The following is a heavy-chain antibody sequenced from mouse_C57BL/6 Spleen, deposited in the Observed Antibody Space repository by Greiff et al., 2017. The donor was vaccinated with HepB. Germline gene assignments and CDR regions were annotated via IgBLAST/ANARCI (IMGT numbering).Heavy chain of an antibody. J-gene: IGHJ2*01. Sequence: EVKLQESGPVLVKPGPSVKISCKASGFTFTDYYMHWVKQSHGKSLEWIGLVYPYNGGTSYNQKFKGKATLTVDTSSSTAYMELNSLTSEDSAVYYSARTACYYYGSSYYFDYWGQGTALTVSS. CDR3: ARTACYYYGSSYYFDY. V-gene: IGHV1-36*01. CDR1: GFTFTDYY. D-gene: IGHD1-1*01. CDR2: VYPYNGGT.